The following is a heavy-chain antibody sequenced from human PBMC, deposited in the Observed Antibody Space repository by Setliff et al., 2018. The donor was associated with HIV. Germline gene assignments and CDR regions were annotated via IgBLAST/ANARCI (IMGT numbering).Heavy chain of an antibody. J-gene: IGHJ4*02. Sequence: KSSETLSLTCSVSGYSLSSASYWGWIRQPPGKGLEWIGSIYQTGSTNYNPSLKSRVTVSLDMSNNQFSLKVTSMTAADTAVYYCGRQARDHQSSGYFVDYWGQGTLVTVSS. CDR3: GRQARDHQSSGYFVDY. D-gene: IGHD6-19*01. V-gene: IGHV4-38-2*02. CDR2: IYQTGST. CDR1: GYSLSSASY.